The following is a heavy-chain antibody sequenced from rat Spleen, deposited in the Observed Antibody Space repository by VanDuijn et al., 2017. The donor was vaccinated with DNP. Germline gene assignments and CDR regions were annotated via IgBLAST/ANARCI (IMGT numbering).Heavy chain of an antibody. CDR3: ATGSSYGFAY. D-gene: IGHD1-2*01. CDR1: GFTFSSFA. Sequence: EVQLVGSGGGLVQPGRSLKLSCEASGFTFSSFAMAWVRQAPKKGLEWVATITSGGSNTYYRDSVKGRFTMSSDDARSTLYLQMDSLRSEDTATYYCATGSSYGFAYWGQGTLVTVSS. CDR2: ITSGGSNT. V-gene: IGHV5-25*01. J-gene: IGHJ3*01.